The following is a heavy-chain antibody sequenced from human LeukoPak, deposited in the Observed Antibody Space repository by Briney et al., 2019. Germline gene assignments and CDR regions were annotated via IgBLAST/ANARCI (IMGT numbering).Heavy chain of an antibody. J-gene: IGHJ6*02. D-gene: IGHD3-22*01. CDR2: ISYDGNYK. Sequence: GGSLRLSCAASGFTFRSYGMHWVRQGPGKGLEWLAIISYDGNYKNYADSVKGRFTISRDNSENTLHLQMNSLRPEDTAMYYCAKRGERGSGSVYGTDVWGQGTTVTVFS. CDR3: AKRGERGSGSVYGTDV. V-gene: IGHV3-30*18. CDR1: GFTFRSYG.